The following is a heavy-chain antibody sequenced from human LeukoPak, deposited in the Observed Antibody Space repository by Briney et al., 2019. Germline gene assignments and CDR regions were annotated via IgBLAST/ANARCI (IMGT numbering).Heavy chain of an antibody. Sequence: GGSLRLSCAASGFTFSNAWMSWVRPAPGKGLEWVGRIKSKTDGGTTDYAAPVKGRFTISRDDSKNTLYLQMNSLKTEDTAVYYCTTGRVSWLGIYYYYYMDVWGKGTTVTVSS. J-gene: IGHJ6*03. CDR3: TTGRVSWLGIYYYYYMDV. D-gene: IGHD6-19*01. CDR2: IKSKTDGGTT. V-gene: IGHV3-15*01. CDR1: GFTFSNAW.